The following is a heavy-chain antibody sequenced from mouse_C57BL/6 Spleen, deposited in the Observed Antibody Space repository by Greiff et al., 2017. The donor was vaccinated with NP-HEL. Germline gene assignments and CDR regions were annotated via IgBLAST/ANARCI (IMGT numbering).Heavy chain of an antibody. CDR2: IYPGDGDT. V-gene: IGHV1-82*01. D-gene: IGHD1-1*01. J-gene: IGHJ1*03. CDR1: GYAFSSSW. CDR3: ARSGTVVARYFDV. Sequence: VQLQQSGPELVKPGASVKISCKASGYAFSSSWMNWVKQRPGKGLEWIGRIYPGDGDTNYNGKFKGKATLTADKSSSTAYMQLSSLTSEDSAVDFCARSGTVVARYFDVWGTGTTVTVSS.